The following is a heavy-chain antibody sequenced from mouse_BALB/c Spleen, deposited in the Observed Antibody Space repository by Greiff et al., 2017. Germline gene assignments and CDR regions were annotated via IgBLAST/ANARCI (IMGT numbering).Heavy chain of an antibody. CDR3: AREILRYMDY. V-gene: IGHV1-80*01. Sequence: VQLQQSGAELVRPGSSVKISCKASGYAFSSYWMNWVKQRPGQGLEWIGQIYPGDGDTNYNGKFKGKATLTADKSSSTAYMQLSSLTSEDSAVYFCAREILRYMDYWGQGTSVTVSS. CDR1: GYAFSSYW. J-gene: IGHJ4*01. CDR2: IYPGDGDT. D-gene: IGHD1-1*01.